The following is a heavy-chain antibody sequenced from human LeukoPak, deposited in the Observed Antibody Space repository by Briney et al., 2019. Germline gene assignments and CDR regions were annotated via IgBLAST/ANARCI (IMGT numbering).Heavy chain of an antibody. V-gene: IGHV3-64*02. Sequence: GGSLRLSCAASGFTLSSLSMHWVRQSPGRGLEYVSAINYKGGTTYYTDSVKGRFTISRDNSKNTLYLQMASLRDEDMGVYYCARVGPATAFDYRGQGTQVTVSS. CDR3: ARVGPATAFDY. J-gene: IGHJ4*02. CDR2: INYKGGTT. CDR1: GFTLSSLS.